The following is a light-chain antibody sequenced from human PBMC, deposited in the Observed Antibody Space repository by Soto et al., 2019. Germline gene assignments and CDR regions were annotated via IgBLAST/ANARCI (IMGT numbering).Light chain of an antibody. CDR3: AAWDDSLSAL. CDR1: SSNIGSNY. J-gene: IGLJ1*01. Sequence: QSALTQPPSASGTPGQRVTISCSGSSSNIGSNYVYWYQQLPGTAPKLLIYSNNQRPSGVPDRFSGSKSGTSASLAISGLRSEDEADYYCAAWDDSLSALFGTGTKVTVL. V-gene: IGLV1-47*02. CDR2: SNN.